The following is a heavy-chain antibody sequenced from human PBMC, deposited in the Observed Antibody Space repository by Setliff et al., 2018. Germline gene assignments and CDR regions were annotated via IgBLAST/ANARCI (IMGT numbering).Heavy chain of an antibody. CDR1: GFTFSSYW. D-gene: IGHD3-9*01. V-gene: IGHV3-7*01. J-gene: IGHJ3*02. CDR3: ARDDYDILTGSPGEDAFDI. CDR2: IKQDGSEK. Sequence: LRLSCAASGFTFSSYWMSWVRQAPGKGLEWVANIKQDGSEKYYVDSVKGRFTISRDNAKDSLYLQMNSLRAEDTAVYYCARDDYDILTGSPGEDAFDIWGQGTMVTVSS.